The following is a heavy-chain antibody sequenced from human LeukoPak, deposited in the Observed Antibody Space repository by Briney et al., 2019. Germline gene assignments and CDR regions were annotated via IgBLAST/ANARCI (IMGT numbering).Heavy chain of an antibody. V-gene: IGHV4-61*02. Sequence: SETLSLTGTVSGGSISSDSYYWSWIRQPAGKGLEWIGRIYTSGRTNYNPSLKSRLTLSVNTSKNPFSLKLSSVTAAATAVYCCATGLQRRLSWRQLWDRGPFDYWGQGTLVTVSS. CDR3: ATGLQRRLSWRQLWDRGPFDY. J-gene: IGHJ4*02. D-gene: IGHD5-18*01. CDR1: GGSISSDSYY. CDR2: IYTSGRT.